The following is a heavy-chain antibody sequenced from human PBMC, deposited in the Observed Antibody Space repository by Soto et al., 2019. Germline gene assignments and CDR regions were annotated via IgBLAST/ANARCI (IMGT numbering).Heavy chain of an antibody. CDR2: LIPLFGTT. CDR1: GGTFSGHA. Sequence: QVQLVQSGAEVKKPGSSVKVSCEASGGTFSGHAISWVRQAPGQGPEWMGGLIPLFGTTQHAQNFQDSLTISADKSTDTAYMELTRLRFEATAIYYCARGPNWGYRFDSWGQGTLVTVSS. J-gene: IGHJ4*02. CDR3: ARGPNWGYRFDS. D-gene: IGHD7-27*01. V-gene: IGHV1-69*06.